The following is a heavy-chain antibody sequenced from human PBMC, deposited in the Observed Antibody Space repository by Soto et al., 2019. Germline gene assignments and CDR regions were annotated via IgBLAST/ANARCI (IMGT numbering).Heavy chain of an antibody. J-gene: IGHJ4*02. Sequence: XXTLCLPCTVSGGSGNSDSHNWSFIRQPPGKGLEWIGYIYYTGSTNYNPSLKSRVTISLDTSRNQFSLKLSSVTAADTAVFYCAREYANSPEAFDFWGQGALVTV. CDR2: IYYTGST. CDR3: AREYANSPEAFDF. D-gene: IGHD2-2*01. CDR1: GGSGNSDSHN. V-gene: IGHV4-61*01.